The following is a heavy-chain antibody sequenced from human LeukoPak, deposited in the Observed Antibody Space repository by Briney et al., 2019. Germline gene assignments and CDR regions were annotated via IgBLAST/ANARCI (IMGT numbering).Heavy chain of an antibody. CDR2: IIPIFGTA. CDR3: ARGLGGRYCSGGSCYSDPFDY. V-gene: IGHV1-69*05. D-gene: IGHD2-15*01. CDR1: GGTFSSYA. J-gene: IGHJ4*02. Sequence: SVKVSCKASGGTFSSYAISWVRQAPGQGLEWMGRIIPIFGTANYAQKFQGRVTITTDESTSTAYMELSSLRSEDTAVYYCARGLGGRYCSGGSCYSDPFDYWGQATLVTVSS.